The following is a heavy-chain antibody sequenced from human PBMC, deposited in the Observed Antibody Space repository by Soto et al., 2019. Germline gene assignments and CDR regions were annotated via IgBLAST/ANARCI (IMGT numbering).Heavy chain of an antibody. J-gene: IGHJ6*02. CDR3: ARGHSSSWSQYYYYGMDV. CDR2: IYYSGST. Sequence: LSLTCTVSGGSISSYYWSWIRQPPGKGLEWIGYIYYSGSTNYNPSLKSRVTISVDTSKNQFSLKLSSVTAADTAVYYCARGHSSSWSQYYYYGMDVWGQGTTVTVSS. CDR1: GGSISSYY. D-gene: IGHD6-13*01. V-gene: IGHV4-59*01.